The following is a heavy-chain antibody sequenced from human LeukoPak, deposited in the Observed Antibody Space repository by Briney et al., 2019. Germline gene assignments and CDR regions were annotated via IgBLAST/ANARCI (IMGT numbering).Heavy chain of an antibody. CDR1: GYTFTIYY. V-gene: IGHV1-46*01. J-gene: IGHJ5*02. CDR3: ARGQSNYYDSSGYYYVENWFDP. Sequence: ASVTVSCTASGYTFTIYYMHWVRQAPGQGLEWMGIINPSGGSTSYAQIFQGRVTMTRDTSTSTVYMELSSLRSEDTAVYYCARGQSNYYDSSGYYYVENWFDPWGQGTLVTVSS. CDR2: INPSGGST. D-gene: IGHD3-22*01.